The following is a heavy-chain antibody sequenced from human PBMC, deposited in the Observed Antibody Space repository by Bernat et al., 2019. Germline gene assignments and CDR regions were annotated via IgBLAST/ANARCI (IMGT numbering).Heavy chain of an antibody. CDR1: GGTFSSYA. CDR2: IIPIFGTA. CDR3: ASGGRGSGGALDY. V-gene: IGHV1-69*01. Sequence: QVQLVQSGAEVKKPGSSVKVSCKASGGTFSSYAISWVRQAPGQGLEWMGGIIPIFGTANYAQKFQGRVTSTADESTSTDYMELSSLRAEDTAVYYCASGGRGSGGALDYWGQGTLVTVSS. J-gene: IGHJ4*02. D-gene: IGHD3-10*01.